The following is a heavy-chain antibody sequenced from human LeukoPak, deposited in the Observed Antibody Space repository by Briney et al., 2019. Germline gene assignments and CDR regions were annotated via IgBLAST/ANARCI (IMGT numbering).Heavy chain of an antibody. V-gene: IGHV1-2*02. CDR2: INPSSGSP. CDR1: GYTFTGYF. CDR3: ASRGYYYASDI. J-gene: IGHJ3*02. D-gene: IGHD3-3*01. Sequence: ASVKVACKASGYTFTGYFIHWVRQAPGQGLEWMGWINPSSGSPNYAQKFQGRVTITIDTSITTTYMELTRLRSDDTAIYYCASRGYYYASDIWGQGTLVAVSS.